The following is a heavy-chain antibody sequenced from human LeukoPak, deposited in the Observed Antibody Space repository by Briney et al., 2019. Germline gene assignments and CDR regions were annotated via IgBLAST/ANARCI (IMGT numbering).Heavy chain of an antibody. CDR1: GYTFTSYY. D-gene: IGHD4-17*01. J-gene: IGHJ4*02. CDR2: INPSGGST. Sequence: ASVKVSCKASGYTFTSYYLYWVRQAPGQGLEWMGVINPSGGSTTSAQKFQGRVTMTRDTSTSTVYMELRSLRSEDTAVYYCARVLVLHDYGDYGFDYWGQGTLVTVSS. CDR3: ARVLVLHDYGDYGFDY. V-gene: IGHV1-46*01.